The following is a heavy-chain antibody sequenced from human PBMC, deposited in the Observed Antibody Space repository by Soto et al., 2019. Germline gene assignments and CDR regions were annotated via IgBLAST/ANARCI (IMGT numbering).Heavy chain of an antibody. CDR2: ISSSSSYI. D-gene: IGHD5-12*01. CDR3: ARDSGTSVEMATISAFDI. CDR1: GFTFSSYS. Sequence: LRLSCAASGFTFSSYSMNWVRQAPGKGLEWVSSISSSSSYIYYADSVKGRFTISRDNAKNSLYLQMNSLRAEDTAVYYCARDSGTSVEMATISAFDIWGQGTMVTV. V-gene: IGHV3-21*01. J-gene: IGHJ3*02.